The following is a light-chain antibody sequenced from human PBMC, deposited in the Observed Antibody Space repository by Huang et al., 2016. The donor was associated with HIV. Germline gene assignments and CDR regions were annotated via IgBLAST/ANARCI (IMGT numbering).Light chain of an antibody. CDR1: QSVFHSSNNKNY. CDR3: HQYYSSPQT. CDR2: WAS. Sequence: DIVVTQSPGSLALSLGERAAINCTSSQSVFHSSNNKNYLSWYQLKPGQSPQLLIYWASTREFGVPDRCRGTGSGTDFTLTITSLQAEDVAVYYCHQYYSSPQTFGQGTKVEV. J-gene: IGKJ1*01. V-gene: IGKV4-1*01.